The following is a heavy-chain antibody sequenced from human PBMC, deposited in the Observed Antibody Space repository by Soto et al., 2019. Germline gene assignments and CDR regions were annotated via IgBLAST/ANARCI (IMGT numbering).Heavy chain of an antibody. CDR3: ARLGRLYCSSTSCYSYSMDV. D-gene: IGHD2-2*01. V-gene: IGHV4-59*05. Sequence: SETLSLTCTVSSGSISTYYWSLIRQPPGKGLEWIGSIYYSGSTYYNPSLKSRVTISVDTSKNQFSLKLSSATAADTAVYYCARLGRLYCSSTSCYSYSMDVWGKGTTVTVSS. J-gene: IGHJ6*03. CDR1: SGSISTYY. CDR2: IYYSGST.